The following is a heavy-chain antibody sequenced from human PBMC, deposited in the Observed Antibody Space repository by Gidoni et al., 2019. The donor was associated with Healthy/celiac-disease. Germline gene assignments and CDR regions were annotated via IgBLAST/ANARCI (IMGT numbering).Heavy chain of an antibody. V-gene: IGHV3-21*01. J-gene: IGHJ6*02. CDR1: GFPFSSYS. CDR3: ARDDYYYYGMDD. CDR2: ISSSSSNI. Sequence: EVQLVESVGCLVKPGGPLRLPCAASGFPFSSYSMNWVRQAPGKGLEWVSAISSSSSNIYYADSVKGRFNISRDNAKNSLYLQMNSLRAEDTAVYYCARDDYYYYGMDDWGQGTTVTVSS.